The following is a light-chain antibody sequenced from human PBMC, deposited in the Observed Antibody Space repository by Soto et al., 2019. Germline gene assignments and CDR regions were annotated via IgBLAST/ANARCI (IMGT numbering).Light chain of an antibody. CDR1: RSISSW. J-gene: IGKJ1*01. V-gene: IGKV1-5*03. CDR3: QQYNSLPWT. CDR2: RAS. Sequence: DIQLTQSPSTLSASVGDRVTITCRASRSISSWLAWYEQKPGKTPKLLLYRASTLQTGVPSRFSGSGSGTEFTLTISSLQPEDFGVFHCQQYNSLPWTFGQGTRVEIK.